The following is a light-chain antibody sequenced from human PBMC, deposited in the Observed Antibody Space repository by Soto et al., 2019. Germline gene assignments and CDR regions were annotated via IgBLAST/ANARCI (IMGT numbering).Light chain of an antibody. V-gene: IGLV1-44*01. Sequence: QAVVAQPPSPSGTPGQRVTISCSGSSSNIGSNTVNWYQQLPGTTPKLLIYNNNQRPSGVPDRFSGSKSGTSASLAISGLQSEDEADYYCAAWDDSLNGWVFGGGTQLIVL. CDR3: AAWDDSLNGWV. J-gene: IGLJ3*02. CDR1: SSNIGSNT. CDR2: NNN.